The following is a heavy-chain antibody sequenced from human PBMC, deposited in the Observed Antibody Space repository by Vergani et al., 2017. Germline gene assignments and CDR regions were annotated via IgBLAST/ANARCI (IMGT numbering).Heavy chain of an antibody. J-gene: IGHJ6*03. CDR3: ARETTTVTNPYYYYYMDV. CDR2: IYYSGST. V-gene: IGHV4-59*01. Sequence: QVQLQESGPGLVKPSETLSLTCTVSGGSISSYYWSWIRQPPGQGLEWIGYIYYSGSTNYNTSLKSRVTISVDTSKNQFSLKLSSVTAADTAVYYCARETTTVTNPYYYYYMDVWGKGTTVTVSS. CDR1: GGSISSYY. D-gene: IGHD4-11*01.